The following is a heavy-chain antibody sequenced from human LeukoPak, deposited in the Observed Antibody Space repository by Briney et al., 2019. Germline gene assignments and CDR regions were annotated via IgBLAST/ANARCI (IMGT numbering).Heavy chain of an antibody. V-gene: IGHV4-61*02. CDR2: IYTSVST. CDR1: GGSISSGSYY. D-gene: IGHD1-26*01. Sequence: SETLSLTCTVSGGSISSGSYYWSWIRQPAGKGLEWIWRIYTSVSTNYNPSLKSRVTISVDTSKNQFSLKLSSVTAADTAVYYCAREAGDSGSPGDYWGQGTLVTVSS. J-gene: IGHJ4*02. CDR3: AREAGDSGSPGDY.